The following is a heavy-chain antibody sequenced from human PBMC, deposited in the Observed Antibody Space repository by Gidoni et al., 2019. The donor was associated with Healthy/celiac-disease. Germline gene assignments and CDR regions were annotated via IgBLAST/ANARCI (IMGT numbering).Heavy chain of an antibody. CDR1: GGSNRSSSYY. CDR3: ASTEFHYWYFDL. D-gene: IGHD3-10*01. J-gene: IGHJ2*01. Sequence: QLQLQESGPGLVKPSETRSRTGTVSGGSNRSSSYYWGWIRQPPGKGLELIGSIYYSGSTSYNPSLKSRVPISVDTSKNPFSLKLRSVTAADTAVYYCASTEFHYWYFDLWGRGTLVTVSS. V-gene: IGHV4-39*01. CDR2: IYYSGST.